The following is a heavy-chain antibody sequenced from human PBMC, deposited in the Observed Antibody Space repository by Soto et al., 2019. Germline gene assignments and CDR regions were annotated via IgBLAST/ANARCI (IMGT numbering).Heavy chain of an antibody. J-gene: IGHJ6*02. Sequence: PGGSLRLSCAASGFTFSSYGMHWVRQAPGKGLEWVAVISYDGSNKYYADSVKGRFTISRDNSKNTLYLQMNSLRAEDTAVYYCAKDGPYGSGTLYYYYGMDVWGQGTTVTV. D-gene: IGHD3-10*01. CDR1: GFTFSSYG. V-gene: IGHV3-30*18. CDR2: ISYDGSNK. CDR3: AKDGPYGSGTLYYYYGMDV.